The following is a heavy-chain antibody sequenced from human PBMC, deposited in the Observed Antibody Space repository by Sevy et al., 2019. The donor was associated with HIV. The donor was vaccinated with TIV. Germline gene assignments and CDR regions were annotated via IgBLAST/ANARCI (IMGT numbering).Heavy chain of an antibody. CDR3: ARGEGGPPPGFGGVIPYYYYYGMDV. D-gene: IGHD3-3*01. CDR2: IKQDGSEK. CDR1: GFTFSSYW. J-gene: IGHJ6*02. V-gene: IGHV3-7*01. Sequence: GGSLRLSCAASGFTFSSYWMSWVRQAPGKGLEWVANIKQDGSEKYYVDSVKGRFTISRDNAKNSLYLQMNSLRAEDTAVYYCARGEGGPPPGFGGVIPYYYYYGMDVWGQGTTVTVSS.